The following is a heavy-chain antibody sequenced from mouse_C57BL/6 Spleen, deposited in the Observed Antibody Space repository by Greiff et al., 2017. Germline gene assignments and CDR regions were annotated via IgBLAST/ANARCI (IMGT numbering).Heavy chain of an antibody. D-gene: IGHD1-1*01. V-gene: IGHV1-81*01. CDR1: GYTFTSYG. CDR3: ARIYYYGSSYVGFDY. CDR2: IYPRSGNT. Sequence: VKLMESGAELARPGASVKLSCKASGYTFTSYGISWVKQRTGQGLEWIGEIYPRSGNTYYNEKFKGKATLTADKSSSTAYMELRSLTSEDSAVYFCARIYYYGSSYVGFDYWGQGTTLTVSS. J-gene: IGHJ2*01.